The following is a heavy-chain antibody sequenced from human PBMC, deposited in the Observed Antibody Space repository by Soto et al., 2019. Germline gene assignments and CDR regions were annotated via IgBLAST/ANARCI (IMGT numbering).Heavy chain of an antibody. CDR2: IDPSDSYT. CDR1: GYSFTIYW. V-gene: IGHV5-10-1*01. Sequence: GESLKISCKGSGYSFTIYWSSWVRQMPGKGLEWMGRIDPSDSYTNYSPSFQGHVTISADKSISTAYLQWSSLKASDTAMYYCARVRGVIPRYYYYGMDVWGQGTTVTVS. J-gene: IGHJ6*02. CDR3: ARVRGVIPRYYYYGMDV. D-gene: IGHD3-10*01.